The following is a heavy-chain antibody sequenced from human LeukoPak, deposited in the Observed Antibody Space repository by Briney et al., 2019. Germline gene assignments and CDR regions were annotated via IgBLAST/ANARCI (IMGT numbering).Heavy chain of an antibody. D-gene: IGHD1-14*01. J-gene: IGHJ3*01. CDR3: GTGSAFDF. CDR1: GFTFATSW. Sequence: GGSLRLSCAVSGFTFATSWMSWVRQAPGKGLEWVGRIKTKTDGGTTDYAAPVKGRFTISRDDSKNTLYVQMNSLKTEDTAVYYCGTGSAFDFWGRGTMVTVSS. V-gene: IGHV3-15*01. CDR2: IKTKTDGGTT.